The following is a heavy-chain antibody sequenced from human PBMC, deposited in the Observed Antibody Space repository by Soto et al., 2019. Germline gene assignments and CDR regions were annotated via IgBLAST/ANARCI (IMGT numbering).Heavy chain of an antibody. CDR1: GVSISSGNW. CDR2: IFRDGMT. CDR3: VRLVYDRRLNYLYFDY. J-gene: IGHJ4*02. Sequence: QVQLQESGPGLVKPSGTVSLICDVSGVSISSGNWWSWVRQPPGKGLEWIGEIFRDGMTTYYPSLRGRATISVDTSKNRFSLRVTSANAADTAIYYCVRLVYDRRLNYLYFDYWGRGALVTVSS. V-gene: IGHV4-4*02. D-gene: IGHD3-22*01.